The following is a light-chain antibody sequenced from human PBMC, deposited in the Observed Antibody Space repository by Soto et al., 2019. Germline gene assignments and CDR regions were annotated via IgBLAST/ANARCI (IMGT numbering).Light chain of an antibody. V-gene: IGLV6-57*03. Sequence: NFMLTQPHSESESPGKTVTISCTRSSGSIASNYVQWYQQRPGSAPTTVIYEDNQRPSGVPDRFSGSIDSSSNSASLTISGLKTEDEADYYCQSYDSSNHGVFGGGTKLTVL. CDR1: SGSIASNY. J-gene: IGLJ3*02. CDR2: EDN. CDR3: QSYDSSNHGV.